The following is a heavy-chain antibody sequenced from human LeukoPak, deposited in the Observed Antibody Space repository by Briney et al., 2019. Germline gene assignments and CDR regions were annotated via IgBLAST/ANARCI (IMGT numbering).Heavy chain of an antibody. CDR2: IIPILGTA. D-gene: IGHD3-22*01. V-gene: IGHV1-69*05. CDR3: ASTRSSGYYLFDY. CDR1: GGTFSSYA. Sequence: SVKVSCKASGGTFSSYAISWVRQAPGQGLEWMGRIIPILGTANYAQKLQGSVTITTDESTSTAYMELSSLRSEDTAVYYCASTRSSGYYLFDYWGQGTLVTVSS. J-gene: IGHJ4*02.